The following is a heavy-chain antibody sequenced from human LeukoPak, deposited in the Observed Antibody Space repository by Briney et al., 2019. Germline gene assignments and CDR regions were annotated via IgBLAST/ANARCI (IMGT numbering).Heavy chain of an antibody. V-gene: IGHV4-59*01. J-gene: IGHJ4*02. CDR1: GGSISRFY. D-gene: IGHD6-19*01. CDR3: ARGWYSSGWSGGYFDY. Sequence: SETLSLTCSVFGGSISRFYWTWIRQPPGKGLEWIGYIYYTGSTNSNPSLKCRVTISVDTSKNQFSLKLGTVTAADTAVYYCARGWYSSGWSGGYFDYWGQGTLATVSS. CDR2: IYYTGST.